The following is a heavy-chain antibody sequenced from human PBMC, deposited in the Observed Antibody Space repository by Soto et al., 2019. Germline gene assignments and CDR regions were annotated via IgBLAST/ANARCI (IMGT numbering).Heavy chain of an antibody. CDR2: ISYDGSNK. CDR1: GFTFSSYA. D-gene: IGHD1-26*01. CDR3: ARDRIEWEPRFHHDAFDI. J-gene: IGHJ3*02. V-gene: IGHV3-30-3*01. Sequence: GGSLRLSCAASGFTFSSYAMHWVRQAPGKGLEWVAVISYDGSNKYYADTVKGGFTISRDTTKNTLYLQMNSLRAEDTAVYYCARDRIEWEPRFHHDAFDIWGQGTMVTVSS.